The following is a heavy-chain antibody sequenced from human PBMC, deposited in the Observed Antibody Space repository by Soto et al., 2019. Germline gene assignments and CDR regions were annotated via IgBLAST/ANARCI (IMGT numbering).Heavy chain of an antibody. V-gene: IGHV4-4*02. CDR2: IYHSGST. D-gene: IGHD3-22*01. CDR1: GGSISSSNW. CDR3: ARGSYYYDSSGYYYVGDFDY. J-gene: IGHJ4*02. Sequence: SETLSLTCAVSGGSISSSNWWSWVRQPPGKGLEWIGEIYHSGSTDYNPSLKSRVTISVDKSKNQFSLKLSSVTAADTVLYYCARGSYYYDSSGYYYVGDFDYWGQGTLVT.